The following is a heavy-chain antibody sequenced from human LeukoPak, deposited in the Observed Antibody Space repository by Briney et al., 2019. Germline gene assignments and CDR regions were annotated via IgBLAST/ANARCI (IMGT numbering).Heavy chain of an antibody. Sequence: SVKVSCKASGGTFSSYAISWVRQAPGQGLEWMGGIIPIFGTANYAQKFQGRVTITADESTSTAYMELSSLRSEDTAVYYCARGRGHYYDSSGYGDIWGQGTMVTVSS. CDR2: IIPIFGTA. J-gene: IGHJ3*02. V-gene: IGHV1-69*13. CDR3: ARGRGHYYDSSGYGDI. D-gene: IGHD3-22*01. CDR1: GGTFSSYA.